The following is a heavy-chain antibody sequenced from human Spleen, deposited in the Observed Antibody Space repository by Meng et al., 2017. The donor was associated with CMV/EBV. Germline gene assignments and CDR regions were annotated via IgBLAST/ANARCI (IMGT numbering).Heavy chain of an antibody. CDR2: ISGSGGST. CDR3: AKEDSKNGAFDY. Sequence: GESLKISCAASGFTFSSYAMSWVRQAPGKGLEWVSAISGSGGSTYYADSVKGRFTISRDNSKNTLYLQMNSLRGEDTAVYYCAKEDSKNGAFDYWGQGTLVTVSS. D-gene: IGHD4-11*01. V-gene: IGHV3-23*01. J-gene: IGHJ4*02. CDR1: GFTFSSYA.